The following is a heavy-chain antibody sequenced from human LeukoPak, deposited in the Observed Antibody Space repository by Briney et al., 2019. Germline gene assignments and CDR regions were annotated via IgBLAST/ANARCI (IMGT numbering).Heavy chain of an antibody. CDR2: IYSDDRT. Sequence: PGGSLRLSCAASGFTVSSNYMSWVRQAPGKGLEWVSVIYSDDRTYYADSVKGRFTISRHTSKKTLYLQMNSLRAEDTALYYCAGHYGSGSYVDQWGQGTLVTVSS. CDR3: AGHYGSGSYVDQ. V-gene: IGHV3-53*04. D-gene: IGHD3-10*01. CDR1: GFTVSSNY. J-gene: IGHJ4*02.